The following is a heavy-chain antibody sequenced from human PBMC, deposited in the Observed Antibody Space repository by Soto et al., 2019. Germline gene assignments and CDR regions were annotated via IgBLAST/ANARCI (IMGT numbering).Heavy chain of an antibody. CDR1: GFTFNNYG. CDR2: ISYDGSNK. J-gene: IGHJ4*02. V-gene: IGHV3-30*18. Sequence: QVQLVESGGGVVQPGRSLRLSCAASGFTFNNYGIHWVRQAPGKGLEWVAVISYDGSNKYYADSVKGRFTISRDNSKNTLYLQMNSLRAEDTAVYYCVKGKDSNGGFFDYWVQGTRVTVSA. D-gene: IGHD6-19*01. CDR3: VKGKDSNGGFFDY.